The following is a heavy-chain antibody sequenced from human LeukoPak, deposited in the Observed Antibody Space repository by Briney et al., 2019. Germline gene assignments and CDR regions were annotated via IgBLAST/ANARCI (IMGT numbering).Heavy chain of an antibody. CDR3: ARARSSWQNNWFDP. CDR2: INSDGSST. J-gene: IGHJ5*02. CDR1: GFTFSSYW. D-gene: IGHD6-13*01. V-gene: IGHV3-74*01. Sequence: GGSLRLSCAASGFTFSSYWMHWVRQAPGRGLVWVSRINSDGSSTSYADSVKGRFTISRDNAKNTLYLQMNSLRAEDTAVYYCARARSSWQNNWFDPWGQGTLVTVSS.